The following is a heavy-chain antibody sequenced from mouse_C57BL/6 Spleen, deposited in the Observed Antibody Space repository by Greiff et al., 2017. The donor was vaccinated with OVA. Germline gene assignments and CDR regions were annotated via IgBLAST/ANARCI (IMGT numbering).Heavy chain of an antibody. CDR3: ASQRDYDGSSSAWFAY. CDR2: IDPSDSYT. J-gene: IGHJ3*01. CDR1: GYTFTSYW. V-gene: IGHV1-50*01. D-gene: IGHD1-1*01. Sequence: QVQLQQPGAELVKPGASVKLSCKASGYTFTSYWMQWVKQRPGPGLEWIGEIDPSDSYTNYTHKFKGKATLTVDTSSSTAYMQLSSLTSEDSAVYYCASQRDYDGSSSAWFAYWGQGTRVTVSA.